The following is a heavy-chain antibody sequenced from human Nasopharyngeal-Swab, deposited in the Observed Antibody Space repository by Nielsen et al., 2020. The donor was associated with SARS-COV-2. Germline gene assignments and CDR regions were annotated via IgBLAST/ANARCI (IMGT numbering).Heavy chain of an antibody. CDR3: ARDPITMVQRGLNWFDP. V-gene: IGHV3-7*03. CDR2: IKQDGSEK. J-gene: IGHJ5*02. D-gene: IGHD3-10*01. Sequence: GESLKISCAASGFTFSSYWMSWVRQAPGKGLEWVANIKQDGSEKYYVDSVKGRFTISRDNAKNSLYLQMNSLRAEDTAVYYCARDPITMVQRGLNWFDPWGQGTLVTVSS. CDR1: GFTFSSYW.